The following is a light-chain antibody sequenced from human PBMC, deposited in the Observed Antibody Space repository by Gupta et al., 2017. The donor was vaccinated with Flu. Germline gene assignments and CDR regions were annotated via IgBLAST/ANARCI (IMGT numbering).Light chain of an antibody. CDR1: IGINY. Sequence: IGINYVSWYQQLPGTAPKLLIYEDDKRPSGIPDRVTGSKSGTSATLGITGLQTGDEAHYYCGTWDDSLSAMVFGGGTKLAVL. CDR3: GTWDDSLSAMV. J-gene: IGLJ2*01. CDR2: EDD. V-gene: IGLV1-51*01.